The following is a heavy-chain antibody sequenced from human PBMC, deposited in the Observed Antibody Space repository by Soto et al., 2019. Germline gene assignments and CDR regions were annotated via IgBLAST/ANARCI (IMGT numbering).Heavy chain of an antibody. J-gene: IGHJ4*02. CDR3: AKDRYLDHDSRGYLFDN. CDR1: GFTFNIYA. Sequence: EVQLLESGGDLIQPGGSLRLSCAASGFTFNIYAMTWVRQAPGKGLEWVSAISRYGDFTYYADSVEGRFTISRDNSTNPLYLQLNSLRAEETAVYYCAKDRYLDHDSRGYLFDNWGQGTLVTVSS. CDR2: ISRYGDFT. V-gene: IGHV3-23*01. D-gene: IGHD3-22*01.